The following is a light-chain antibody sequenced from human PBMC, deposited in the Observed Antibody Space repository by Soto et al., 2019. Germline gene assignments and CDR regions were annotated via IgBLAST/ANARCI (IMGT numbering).Light chain of an antibody. J-gene: IGKJ5*01. CDR3: QQYGNWPPIT. CDR1: QSVSSN. V-gene: IGKV3-15*01. CDR2: GAS. Sequence: EIVMTQSPATLSVSLGERATLSCRASQSVSSNLAWYQQKPGQAPRLLVYGASTRATGIPARFSGSGSGTEFTLTISSLQSEDFAVYYCQQYGNWPPITFGQGTRLEI.